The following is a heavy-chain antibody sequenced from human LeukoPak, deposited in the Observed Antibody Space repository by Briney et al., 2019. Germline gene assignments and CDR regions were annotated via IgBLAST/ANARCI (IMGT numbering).Heavy chain of an antibody. CDR2: ISYDGSNK. CDR3: AREEGLVLDY. CDR1: GFTFSSYA. D-gene: IGHD2-8*02. V-gene: IGHV3-30-3*01. J-gene: IGHJ4*02. Sequence: GGSLRLSGAASGFTFSSYAMHWVRQAPGKGLEWVAVISYDGSNKYYADSVKGRFTISRDYSKNTLYLQMNSLRAEDTAVYYCAREEGLVLDYWGQGTLVTVSS.